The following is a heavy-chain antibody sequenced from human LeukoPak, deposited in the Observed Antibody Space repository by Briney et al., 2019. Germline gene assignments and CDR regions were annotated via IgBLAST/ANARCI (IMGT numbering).Heavy chain of an antibody. V-gene: IGHV3-11*01. Sequence: GGSLRLSCAASGFTFSDYYMSWIRQAPGKGLEWVSYISSSGSTIYYADSVKGRFTISRDNAKNSLYLQMNSLRAEDTAVYYCAILPSPDIRPDYYYYGMDVWGQGTTVTVSS. D-gene: IGHD2-15*01. J-gene: IGHJ6*02. CDR1: GFTFSDYY. CDR2: ISSSGSTI. CDR3: AILPSPDIRPDYYYYGMDV.